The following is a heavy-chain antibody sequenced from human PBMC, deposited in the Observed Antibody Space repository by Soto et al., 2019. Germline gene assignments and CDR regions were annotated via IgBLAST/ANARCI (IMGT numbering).Heavy chain of an antibody. Sequence: SVKVSCKASGGTFSSYAISWVRQAPGQGLEWMGGIIPIFGTANYAQKFQGRVTITADESTSTAYMELSSLRSEDTAVYYCARAAFPPPAAIYYSYGMDVWGQGTTVTVSS. CDR2: IIPIFGTA. J-gene: IGHJ6*02. CDR3: ARAAFPPPAAIYYSYGMDV. V-gene: IGHV1-69*13. D-gene: IGHD2-2*01. CDR1: GGTFSSYA.